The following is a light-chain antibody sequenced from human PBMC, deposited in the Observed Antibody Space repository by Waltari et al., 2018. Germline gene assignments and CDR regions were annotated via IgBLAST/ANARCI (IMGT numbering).Light chain of an antibody. CDR1: QNIHSW. V-gene: IGKV1-5*03. Sequence: DIQMTQSPSTLSASLGDRVSITCRASQNIHSWLAWYQHKPGKAPTLLFYKASTLQTGVPSRFCGIVSGTHFTLSISSLQPDDFATYYCQQYDTVPYTFCLGTKVE. CDR3: QQYDTVPYT. J-gene: IGKJ2*01. CDR2: KAS.